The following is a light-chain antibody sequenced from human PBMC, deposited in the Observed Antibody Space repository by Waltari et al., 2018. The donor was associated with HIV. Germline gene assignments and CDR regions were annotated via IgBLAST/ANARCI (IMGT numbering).Light chain of an antibody. J-gene: IGLJ6*01. Sequence: QSGLSQPPSTSRPPGQRVVISCSGRSSNVGKTYVPWFQQVSGAAPRLLIYRNDRRPAGVPDRFTAAKSGTSASLVISGLRSDDEAEYFWASWDDALSSWLFGGGTRLTVL. CDR2: RND. CDR1: SSNVGKTY. V-gene: IGLV1-47*01. CDR3: ASWDDALSSWL.